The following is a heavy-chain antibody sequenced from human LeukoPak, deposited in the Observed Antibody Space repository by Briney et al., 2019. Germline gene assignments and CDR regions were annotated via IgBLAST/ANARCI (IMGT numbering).Heavy chain of an antibody. J-gene: IGHJ4*02. CDR2: ISGDSTYI. D-gene: IGHD1-1*01. CDR1: GFTFASYS. V-gene: IGHV3-21*01. CDR3: ARVSGRLERQSDLDY. Sequence: PGGSLRLSCAASGFTFASYSMNWVRHAPGEGLEWVSSISGDSTYIYNAGSVKGRSTISRDNAQASLYLQMISLRADDTAVYYCARVSGRLERQSDLDYWGQGTLVIVSS.